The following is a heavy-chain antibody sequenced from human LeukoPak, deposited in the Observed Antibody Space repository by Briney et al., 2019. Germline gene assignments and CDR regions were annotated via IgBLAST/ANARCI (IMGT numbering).Heavy chain of an antibody. CDR3: AKDPVHIVGATYFRGPYYFDY. D-gene: IGHD1-26*01. Sequence: GGSLRLSCAASGFTFSSYAMSWARQAPGKGLEWVSAISGSGGSTYYADSVKGRFSISRDNSKNTLYLQMNSLRAEDTAVYYCAKDPVHIVGATYFRGPYYFDYWGQGTLVTVSS. CDR1: GFTFSSYA. J-gene: IGHJ4*02. CDR2: ISGSGGST. V-gene: IGHV3-23*01.